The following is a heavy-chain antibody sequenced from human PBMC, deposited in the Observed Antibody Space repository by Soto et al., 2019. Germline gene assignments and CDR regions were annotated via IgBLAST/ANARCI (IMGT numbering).Heavy chain of an antibody. CDR3: AGRPGGGGY. V-gene: IGHV3-53*01. J-gene: IGHJ4*02. CDR2: IYSGGYT. Sequence: EVQLVESGGGLIQPGGSLRLSCAVSGFTVSNNYMSWVRQAPGKGLEGVSVIYSGGYTAYGDSVKGRFTISRDNSKNTSFFKMTTLGRGALAVFYCAGRPGGGGYWGQGTLVTVSS. D-gene: IGHD3-10*01. CDR1: GFTVSNNY.